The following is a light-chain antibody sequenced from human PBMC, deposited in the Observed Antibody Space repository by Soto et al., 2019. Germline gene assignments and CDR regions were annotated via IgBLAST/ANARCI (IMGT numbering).Light chain of an antibody. CDR3: SSYTSSSPYV. CDR1: SSDVGGNNY. CDR2: EVS. V-gene: IGLV2-14*01. Sequence: QSVLTQPASVSGSPGQSITISCPGTSSDVGGNNYVSWYQQHPGKAPKLMIYEVSNRPSGVSNRFSGSKSGNTASLTISGLQAEDEADYYCSSYTSSSPYVFGTGTKVTVL. J-gene: IGLJ1*01.